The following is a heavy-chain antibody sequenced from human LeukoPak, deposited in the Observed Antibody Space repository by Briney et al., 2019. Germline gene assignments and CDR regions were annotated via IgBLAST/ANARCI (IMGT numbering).Heavy chain of an antibody. CDR2: IIPIFGTA. Sequence: SVKVSCKVSGGTFSSYAISWVRQAPGQGLEWMGGIIPIFGTANYAQKFQGRVTITADESTSTAYMELSSLRSEDTAVYYCARDVVVVVAATSSGGWFDPWGQGTLVTVSS. V-gene: IGHV1-69*13. CDR3: ARDVVVVVAATSSGGWFDP. J-gene: IGHJ5*02. D-gene: IGHD2-15*01. CDR1: GGTFSSYA.